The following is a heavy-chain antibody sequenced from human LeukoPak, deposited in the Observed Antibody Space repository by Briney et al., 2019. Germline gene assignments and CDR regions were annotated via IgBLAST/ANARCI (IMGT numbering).Heavy chain of an antibody. J-gene: IGHJ5*02. CDR3: ARSLGTITPSLFGS. V-gene: IGHV3-48*02. Sequence: GGSLGLSCAASGFTFHTYSMNWVPRAPGKGLEGGSYITSTSRPIYYADPVKGRFTFSRDNARTSLHLQMNSLRDEDTAVYYCARSLGTITPSLFGSWGEGTRVTVSS. CDR1: GFTFHTYS. D-gene: IGHD3-16*01. CDR2: ITSTSRPI.